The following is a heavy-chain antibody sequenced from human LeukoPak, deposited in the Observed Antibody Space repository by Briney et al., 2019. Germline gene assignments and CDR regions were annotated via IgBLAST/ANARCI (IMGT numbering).Heavy chain of an antibody. J-gene: IGHJ3*02. CDR3: ARTPYSSSWSPRAFDI. CDR2: IYYSGST. Sequence: SETLCLTCAVSGGTISGYYLSWIRQPPGKGLEWIWYIYYSGSTNYYPSLKSRGSTSFGKTTNQFSLKLSSVTAADTAVYYCARTPYSSSWSPRAFDIWGQGTMVTVSP. D-gene: IGHD6-13*01. CDR1: GGTISGYY. V-gene: IGHV4-59*01.